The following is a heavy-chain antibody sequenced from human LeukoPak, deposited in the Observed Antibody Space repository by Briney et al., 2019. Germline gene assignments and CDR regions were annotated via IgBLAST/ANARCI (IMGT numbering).Heavy chain of an antibody. Sequence: SETLSLTCTVSGGSISSYYWSWIRQPPGKGLEWIGYIYYSGSTHYNPSLKSRVTISVDTSKNQFSLNLSSVTAADTAVYYCARGSRYYYDSSGYLFDYWGQGTLVTVSS. V-gene: IGHV4-59*01. CDR2: IYYSGST. J-gene: IGHJ4*02. D-gene: IGHD3-22*01. CDR1: GGSISSYY. CDR3: ARGSRYYYDSSGYLFDY.